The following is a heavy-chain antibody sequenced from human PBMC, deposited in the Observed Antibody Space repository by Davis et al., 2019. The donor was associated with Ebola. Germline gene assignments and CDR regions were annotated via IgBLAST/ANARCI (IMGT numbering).Heavy chain of an antibody. Sequence: GESLKISCAASGFTFSSYGMHWVRQAPGKGLEWVAVISYDGSNKYYANSVKGRFTISRDNSKNTLYLQMGSLRAEDMAVYYCARSSSGYPPLLYYYYGMDVWGQGTTVTVSS. CDR3: ARSSSGYPPLLYYYYGMDV. CDR1: GFTFSSYG. J-gene: IGHJ6*02. D-gene: IGHD3-22*01. V-gene: IGHV3-30*03. CDR2: ISYDGSNK.